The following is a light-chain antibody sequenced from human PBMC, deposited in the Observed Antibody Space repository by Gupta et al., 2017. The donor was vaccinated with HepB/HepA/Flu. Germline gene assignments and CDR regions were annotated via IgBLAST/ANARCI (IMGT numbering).Light chain of an antibody. CDR1: QSVKSTE. CDR2: GAS. Sequence: ESVLTQSPGTLSLSPGERATLSCRASQSVKSTELAWYQQKPGQAPRLLIYGASNSATGSPDRFSGTGSGTDFTLTRIRRETEDFAVYLWGQDGSRLTFGHGTRLD. J-gene: IGKJ3*01. CDR3: GQDGSRLT. V-gene: IGKV3-20*01.